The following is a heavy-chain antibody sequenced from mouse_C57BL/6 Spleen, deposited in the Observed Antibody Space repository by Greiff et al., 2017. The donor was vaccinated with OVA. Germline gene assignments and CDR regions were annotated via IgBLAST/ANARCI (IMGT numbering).Heavy chain of an antibody. Sequence: VQLQQSGPGLVQPSQSLSITCTASGFSLTSYGVHWVRQSPGKGLEWLGVIWRGGSTAYNAAFISRLSTSKDNSKSQVFFKMNSLQADDTAIYYCARASGYDGCHYFDYWGQGTTLTVSS. D-gene: IGHD2-2*01. CDR1: GFSLTSYG. J-gene: IGHJ2*01. V-gene: IGHV2-2*01. CDR2: IWRGGST. CDR3: ARASGYDGCHYFDY.